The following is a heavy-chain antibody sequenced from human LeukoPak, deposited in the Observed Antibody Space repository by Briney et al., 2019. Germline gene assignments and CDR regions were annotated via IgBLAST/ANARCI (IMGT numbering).Heavy chain of an antibody. CDR2: ISYDGSNK. D-gene: IGHD2-2*01. Sequence: GGSLRLSCAASGFTFSSYGMHWVRQAPGKGLEWVAVISYDGSNKYYADSVKGRFTISRDNSENTLYLQMNSLRAEDTAVYYCAKGGLYGCSSTSCYPFLRPFDYWGQGTLVTASS. J-gene: IGHJ4*02. CDR3: AKGGLYGCSSTSCYPFLRPFDY. V-gene: IGHV3-30*18. CDR1: GFTFSSYG.